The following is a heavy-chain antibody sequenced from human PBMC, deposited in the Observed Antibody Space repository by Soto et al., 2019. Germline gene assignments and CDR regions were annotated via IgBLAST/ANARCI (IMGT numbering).Heavy chain of an antibody. CDR1: GGTFSSYA. CDR3: ASAYTGYRSAAGGRYFHH. Sequence: SVKVSCKASGGTFSSYAISWVRQAPGQGLEWMGGIIPIFGTANYAQKFQGRVTITADESTSTAYMELSSLRSEDTAVYYFASAYTGYRSAAGGRYFHHWGQGPLVTVSS. CDR2: IIPIFGTA. J-gene: IGHJ4*02. D-gene: IGHD6-19*01. V-gene: IGHV1-69*13.